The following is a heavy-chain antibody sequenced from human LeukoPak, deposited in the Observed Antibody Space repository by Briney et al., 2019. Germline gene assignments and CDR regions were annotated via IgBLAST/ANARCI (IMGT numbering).Heavy chain of an antibody. CDR3: ARVRWLQPVFDY. D-gene: IGHD5-24*01. J-gene: IGHJ4*02. V-gene: IGHV4-34*01. CDR2: INHSGST. CDR1: GGSFSGYY. Sequence: SETLSLTCAVYGGSFSGYYWSWIPQPPGKGLEWIGEINHSGSTNYNPSLKSRVTISVDTSKNQFSLKLSSVTAADTAVYYCARVRWLQPVFDYWGQGTLVTVSS.